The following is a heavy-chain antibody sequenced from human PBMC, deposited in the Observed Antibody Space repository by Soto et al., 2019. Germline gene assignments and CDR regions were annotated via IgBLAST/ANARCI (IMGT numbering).Heavy chain of an antibody. Sequence: PSETLSLTCTVSGGSISSSSYYWGWIRQPPGKGLEWIGSIYYSGSTYYNPSLKSRVTISVDTSKNQFSLNLSSVTAADTAVYYCARGYGRNFDFWGQGTLVTVSS. D-gene: IGHD5-18*01. V-gene: IGHV4-39*01. J-gene: IGHJ4*02. CDR2: IYYSGST. CDR1: GGSISSSSYY. CDR3: ARGYGRNFDF.